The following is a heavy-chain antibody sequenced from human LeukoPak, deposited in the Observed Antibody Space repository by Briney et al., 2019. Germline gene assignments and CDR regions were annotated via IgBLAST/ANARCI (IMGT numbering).Heavy chain of an antibody. Sequence: GGSLRLSCGASGFTFSSYWMHWVRQAPGKGLVWVSRIKSDGGRTDYADSVKGRFIISRDNAKNTLYLQMSSLRVEDTAVYYCARDSYYYDDRGSHYYGIDVWGHGTTVTVSS. CDR1: GFTFSSYW. D-gene: IGHD3-22*01. CDR3: ARDSYYYDDRGSHYYGIDV. CDR2: IKSDGGRT. V-gene: IGHV3-74*01. J-gene: IGHJ6*02.